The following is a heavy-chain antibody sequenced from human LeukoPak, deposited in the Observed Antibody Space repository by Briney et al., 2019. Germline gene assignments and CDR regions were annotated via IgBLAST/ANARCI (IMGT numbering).Heavy chain of an antibody. CDR1: GFTFSSYA. D-gene: IGHD3-22*01. Sequence: GGSLRLSCAASGFTFSSYAMSWVRQAPGKGLEWVSAISGSGGSTYYADSVKGRFTISRDNSKNTLYLQMNSLRAEDTAVYYCAKDPPTQPIPMIVVAPFDYWGQGTLVTVSS. J-gene: IGHJ4*02. V-gene: IGHV3-23*01. CDR3: AKDPPTQPIPMIVVAPFDY. CDR2: ISGSGGST.